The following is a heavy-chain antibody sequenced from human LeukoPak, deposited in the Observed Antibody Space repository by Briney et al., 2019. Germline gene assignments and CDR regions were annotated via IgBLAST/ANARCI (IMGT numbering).Heavy chain of an antibody. Sequence: GGSLRLSCAASGFTFSSYWMSWVRQAPGKGLEWVANIKQDGSEKYYVDSVKGRFTISRDNAKNSLYLQMNSLRAEDTAVYYCAKGSPVGPLFCDIWGQGTMVTVSS. CDR3: AKGSPVGPLFCDI. V-gene: IGHV3-7*01. J-gene: IGHJ3*02. CDR2: IKQDGSEK. D-gene: IGHD3-3*01. CDR1: GFTFSSYW.